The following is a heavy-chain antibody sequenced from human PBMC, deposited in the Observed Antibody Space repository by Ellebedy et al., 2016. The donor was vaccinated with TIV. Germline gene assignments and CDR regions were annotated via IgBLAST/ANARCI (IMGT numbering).Heavy chain of an antibody. CDR2: IYYSGST. Sequence: SETLSLTCTVSGGSISSSSYYWGWIRQPPGKGLEWIGSIYYSGSTYYNPSLKSRVPISVDTSKNQFALKLSSVTAADTAVYYCARLNYYGSGSYYWDFDYWGQGTLVTVSS. D-gene: IGHD3-10*01. J-gene: IGHJ4*02. CDR1: GGSISSSSYY. V-gene: IGHV4-39*01. CDR3: ARLNYYGSGSYYWDFDY.